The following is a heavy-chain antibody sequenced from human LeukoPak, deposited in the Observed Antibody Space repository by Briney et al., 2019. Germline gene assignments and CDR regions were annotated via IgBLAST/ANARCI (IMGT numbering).Heavy chain of an antibody. J-gene: IGHJ5*02. Sequence: ASVTVSCKASGYTFTGYYMHWVRQAPGQGLEWMGWINPNSGGTNYAQKFQGRVTMTRDTSISTAYMELSRLRSDDTAVYYCAGYCSSTSCYSNWFDPWGQGTLVTVSS. V-gene: IGHV1-2*02. CDR2: INPNSGGT. CDR1: GYTFTGYY. D-gene: IGHD2-2*01. CDR3: AGYCSSTSCYSNWFDP.